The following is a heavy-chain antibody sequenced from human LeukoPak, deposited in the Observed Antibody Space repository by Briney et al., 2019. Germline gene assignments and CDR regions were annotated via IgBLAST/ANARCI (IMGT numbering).Heavy chain of an antibody. CDR1: GSTFSSYE. V-gene: IGHV3-23*01. CDR2: ISGRRDST. J-gene: IGHJ6*03. Sequence: GGSLRLSCAAAGSTFSSYEMNWVRQAPGKGLEWVSTISGRRDSTSYADSVKGRFTISRDNSKNTLYLQMNSLRAEDTAVYYCAKDPNFYYCMDVWGKGTTVTISS. CDR3: AKDPNFYYCMDV.